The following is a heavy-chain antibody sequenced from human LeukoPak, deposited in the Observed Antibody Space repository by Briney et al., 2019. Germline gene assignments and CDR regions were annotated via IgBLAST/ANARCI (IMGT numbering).Heavy chain of an antibody. CDR2: IYYSGST. Sequence: RSETLSLTCTVSGCSISSSSYYWGWIRQPPGKGLEWIGSIYYSGSTYYNPSLKSRVTISVDTSKNQVSLKLSSVTAADTAVYYCATEYSYSCDLGRQGTRVTVSS. CDR1: GCSISSSSYY. J-gene: IGHJ3*01. V-gene: IGHV4-39*01. CDR3: ATEYSYSCDL. D-gene: IGHD5-18*01.